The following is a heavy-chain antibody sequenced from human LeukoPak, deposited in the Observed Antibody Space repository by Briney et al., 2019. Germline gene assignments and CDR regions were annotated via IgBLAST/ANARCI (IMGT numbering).Heavy chain of an antibody. V-gene: IGHV4-59*01. D-gene: IGHD3-22*01. Sequence: SETLSLTCTVSGGSISSYYWSWIRQPPGKGLEWIGYIYYSGSTNYNPSLKSRVTISVDTSKNQFSLKLSSVTAADTAVYYCARWDYYDSSGYHDYWGQGTLVTVSS. CDR1: GGSISSYY. CDR2: IYYSGST. CDR3: ARWDYYDSSGYHDY. J-gene: IGHJ4*02.